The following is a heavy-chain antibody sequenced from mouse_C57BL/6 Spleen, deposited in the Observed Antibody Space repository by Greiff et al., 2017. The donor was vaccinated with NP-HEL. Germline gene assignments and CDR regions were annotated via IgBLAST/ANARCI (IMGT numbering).Heavy chain of an antibody. Sequence: QVHLQHPGAELVKPGSSVKLSCKASGYTFTSYWIHWVKQRPIQGLEWIGNIYPSDSGTNYNQKFKDKATLTVDKSSSTAYMQLSSLTSADSAVYCCARRGRGAMDYWGKGTSVTVSS. D-gene: IGHD3-3*01. J-gene: IGHJ4*01. CDR1: GYTFTSYW. CDR3: ARRGRGAMDY. V-gene: IGHV1-52*01. CDR2: IYPSDSGT.